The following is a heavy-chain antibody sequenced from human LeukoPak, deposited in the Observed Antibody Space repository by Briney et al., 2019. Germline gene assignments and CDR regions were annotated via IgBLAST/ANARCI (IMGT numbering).Heavy chain of an antibody. J-gene: IGHJ4*02. D-gene: IGHD3-22*01. CDR3: ARSTPYDDTGYYRFDS. CDR1: GGSISGCY. Sequence: SETLSLTCTVSGGSISGCYWSWLRQPPGKGLERVGYSYYSWSTNYNPFVRSRVIISVNTSKNHFSLKVRSVTTADTAVYYCARSTPYDDTGYYRFDSWGQGTLVTVSS. CDR2: SYYSWST. V-gene: IGHV4-59*01.